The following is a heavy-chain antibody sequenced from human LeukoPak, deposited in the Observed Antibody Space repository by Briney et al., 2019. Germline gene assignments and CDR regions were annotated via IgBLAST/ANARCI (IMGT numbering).Heavy chain of an antibody. D-gene: IGHD2/OR15-2a*01. J-gene: IGHJ4*02. Sequence: SETLSLTCTVSGGSISSYYWSWIRQPPGKGLEWIGYIYYSGSTNYNPSLKSRVTISVDTSKNQFSLKMSSVTAADTAVYYCARGGVKGDYLEEYYFDYWGQGTLVTVSS. CDR1: GGSISSYY. V-gene: IGHV4-59*01. CDR3: ARGGVKGDYLEEYYFDY. CDR2: IYYSGST.